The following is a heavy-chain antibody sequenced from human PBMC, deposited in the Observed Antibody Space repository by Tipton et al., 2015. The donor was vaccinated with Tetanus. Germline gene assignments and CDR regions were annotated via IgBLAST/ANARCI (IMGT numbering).Heavy chain of an antibody. J-gene: IGHJ4*02. CDR2: INPNSGGT. Sequence: QLVQSGAELKKPGASVKVSCKASGYTVTGHYMHWVRQAPGQGPEWMGWINPNSGGTNYAQKFQGRVTMTRDTSISTAYMELSRLRSDDTAVYYCARSGWEREWELLDNWGQGTLVTVSS. CDR1: GYTVTGHY. V-gene: IGHV1-2*02. CDR3: ARSGWEREWELLDN. D-gene: IGHD1-26*01.